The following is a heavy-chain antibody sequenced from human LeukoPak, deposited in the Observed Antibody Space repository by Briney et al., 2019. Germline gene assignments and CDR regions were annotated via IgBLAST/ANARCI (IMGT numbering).Heavy chain of an antibody. Sequence: GGSLRLSCAASGFTFSSYSMNWVRQAPGKGLGWVSSISSSSSYIYYVDSVKGRLTISRDNAKSSVYLQVNSLRAEDTALYYCARIGYSSSSIDYWGQGTLVTVSS. CDR1: GFTFSSYS. D-gene: IGHD6-13*01. J-gene: IGHJ4*02. V-gene: IGHV3-21*01. CDR2: ISSSSSYI. CDR3: ARIGYSSSSIDY.